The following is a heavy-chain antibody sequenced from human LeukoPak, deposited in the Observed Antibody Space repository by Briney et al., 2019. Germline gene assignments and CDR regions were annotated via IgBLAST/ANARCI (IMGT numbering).Heavy chain of an antibody. J-gene: IGHJ4*02. V-gene: IGHV1-69*13. Sequence: SVKVSCKASGYTFTSYGYSWVRQAPGQGLEWMGGIIPIFGTASYAQKFQGRVTITADESTSTAYMELSSLRSEDTAVYYCARDKYSSTRPGYFDYWGQGTLVTVSS. CDR1: GYTFTSYG. CDR2: IIPIFGTA. CDR3: ARDKYSSTRPGYFDY. D-gene: IGHD6-13*01.